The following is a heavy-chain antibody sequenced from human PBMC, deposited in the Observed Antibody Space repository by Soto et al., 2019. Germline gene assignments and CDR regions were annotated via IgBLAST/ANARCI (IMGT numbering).Heavy chain of an antibody. V-gene: IGHV4-34*01. J-gene: IGHJ4*02. CDR2: INHSGST. CDR1: GGSFSGYY. D-gene: IGHD1-7*01. CDR3: AKASYNWNYRGAFDY. Sequence: QVQLQQWGAGLLKPSETLSLTCAVYGGSFSGYYWSWIRQTPGKGLEWIGEINHSGSTNYNPSLKSRVTISVDTSKNQFSLKLSSVTAADTAVYYCAKASYNWNYRGAFDYWGQGTLVTVSS.